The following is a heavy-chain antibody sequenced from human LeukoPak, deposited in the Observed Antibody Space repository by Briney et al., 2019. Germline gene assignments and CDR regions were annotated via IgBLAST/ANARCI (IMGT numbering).Heavy chain of an antibody. J-gene: IGHJ4*02. CDR2: ISSSGSYI. D-gene: IGHD2-15*01. CDR3: ARMYCSGGSCYHPDRVDY. CDR1: GFTFSSYT. Sequence: GGSLRLSCAASGFTFSSYTMNWVRQAPGKGLEWVTSISSSGSYIYYADSVKGRFTISRDNAKNSLSLQMNSLRAEDTAVYYCARMYCSGGSCYHPDRVDYWGQGTLVTVSS. V-gene: IGHV3-21*01.